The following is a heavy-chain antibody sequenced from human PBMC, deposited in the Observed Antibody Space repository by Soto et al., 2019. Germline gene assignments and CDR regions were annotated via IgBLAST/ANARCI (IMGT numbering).Heavy chain of an antibody. CDR3: ASRSSGWSPQDY. Sequence: PSETLSLTCTVSGGSISSGGYYWSWIRQHPGKGLEWIGYIYYSGSTYYNPSLKSRATISVDTSKNQFSLKLSSVTAADTAVYYCASRSSGWSPQDYWGQGTLVTVSS. CDR1: GGSISSGGYY. V-gene: IGHV4-31*03. D-gene: IGHD6-19*01. J-gene: IGHJ4*02. CDR2: IYYSGST.